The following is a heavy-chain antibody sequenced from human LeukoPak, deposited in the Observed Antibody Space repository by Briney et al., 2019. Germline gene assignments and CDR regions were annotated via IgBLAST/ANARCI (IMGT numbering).Heavy chain of an antibody. Sequence: GGSLRLPCAASGFTFSSYAMSWVRQAPGKWLEWVSAISGSGGSTYYADSVKGRFTISRDNSKNTLYLQMNSLRAEDTAVYYCAAPYYGSGSYPYYFDYWGQGTLVTVSS. J-gene: IGHJ4*02. V-gene: IGHV3-23*01. CDR3: AAPYYGSGSYPYYFDY. CDR2: ISGSGGST. CDR1: GFTFSSYA. D-gene: IGHD3-10*01.